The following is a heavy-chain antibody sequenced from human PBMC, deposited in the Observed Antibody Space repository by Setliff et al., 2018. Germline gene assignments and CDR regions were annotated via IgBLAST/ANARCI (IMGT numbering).Heavy chain of an antibody. CDR2: IKQDGSEK. Sequence: QPGGSLRLSCAASGFTFSSYWMSWVRQAPGKGLEWVANIKQDGSEKYYVDAVKGRFIISRDNAEKSVDLKMNSLRAEDTAVYYCARVEGRSWKDRYLDYWGQGTLVTVSS. CDR1: GFTFSSYW. D-gene: IGHD6-13*01. V-gene: IGHV3-7*01. CDR3: ARVEGRSWKDRYLDY. J-gene: IGHJ4*02.